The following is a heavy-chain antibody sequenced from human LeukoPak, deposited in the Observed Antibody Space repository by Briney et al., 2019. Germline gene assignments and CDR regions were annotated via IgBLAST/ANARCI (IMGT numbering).Heavy chain of an antibody. CDR1: GFTFSSYG. Sequence: GGSLRLSCAASGFTFSSYGMHWVRQAPGKGLEWVAVIWYDGSKKYYVDSVKGRFTVSRDNSKNTLYLQMNGLRAEDTAVYYCARDLSSRAPYYFDYWGQGTLVTVSS. CDR2: IWYDGSKK. V-gene: IGHV3-33*01. J-gene: IGHJ4*02. CDR3: ARDLSSRAPYYFDY. D-gene: IGHD6-13*01.